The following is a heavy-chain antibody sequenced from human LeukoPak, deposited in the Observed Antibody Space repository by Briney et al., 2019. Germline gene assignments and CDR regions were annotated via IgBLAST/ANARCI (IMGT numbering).Heavy chain of an antibody. V-gene: IGHV1-58*01. CDR3: AADRYDFWSGSSSSIFYY. CDR1: GFTFTSSA. CDR2: IVVGSGNT. Sequence: SVKVSCKASGFTFTSSAVQWVRQARGQRPEWIGWIVVGSGNTNYAQKFQERVTITRDMSTSTAYMELSSLRSEDTAVYYCAADRYDFWSGSSSSIFYYWGQGTLVTVSS. J-gene: IGHJ4*02. D-gene: IGHD3-3*01.